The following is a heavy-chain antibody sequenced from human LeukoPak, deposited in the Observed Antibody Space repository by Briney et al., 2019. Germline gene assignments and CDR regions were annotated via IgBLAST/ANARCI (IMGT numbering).Heavy chain of an antibody. D-gene: IGHD2-2*01. CDR2: INEDGNKK. CDR1: GFTFRRYW. Sequence: GGSLRLSCTASGFTFRRYWMSWVRQAPGKGLEWVANINEDGNKKYYVDSVKGRSTVSRDNTKNSLYLQMNSLRAEDTAVYYCARGCTGTSCYDYWGQGTLVTVSS. CDR3: ARGCTGTSCYDY. J-gene: IGHJ4*02. V-gene: IGHV3-7*01.